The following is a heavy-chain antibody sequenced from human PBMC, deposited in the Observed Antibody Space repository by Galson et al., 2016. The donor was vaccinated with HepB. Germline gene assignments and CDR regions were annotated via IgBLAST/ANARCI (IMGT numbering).Heavy chain of an antibody. CDR2: IGSTGIDT. D-gene: IGHD2-21*01. CDR1: GFTFSSYA. J-gene: IGHJ4*02. V-gene: IGHV3-23*01. Sequence: SLRLSCAASGFTFSSYAMSWVRQAPGKGLEWVSDIGSTGIDTHYADSVRGRFTISRDNSKNTLYLQMNSLRAEDTAVYYCANRLPGVSPGRNWGQGTLVTVSS. CDR3: ANRLPGVSPGRN.